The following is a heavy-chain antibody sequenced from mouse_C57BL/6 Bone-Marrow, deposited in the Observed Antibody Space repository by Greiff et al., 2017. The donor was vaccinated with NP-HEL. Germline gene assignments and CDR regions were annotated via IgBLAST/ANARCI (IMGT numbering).Heavy chain of an antibody. V-gene: IGHV1-39*01. Sequence: EVKLQQSGPELVKPGASVKISCKASGYSFTDYNMNWVKQSNGKSLEWIGVINPNYGTTSYNQKFKGKATLTVDQSSSTAYMQLNSLTSEDSAVYYCARRLYGSSQYYFDYWGQGTTLTVSS. CDR1: GYSFTDYN. CDR2: INPNYGTT. CDR3: ARRLYGSSQYYFDY. D-gene: IGHD1-1*01. J-gene: IGHJ2*01.